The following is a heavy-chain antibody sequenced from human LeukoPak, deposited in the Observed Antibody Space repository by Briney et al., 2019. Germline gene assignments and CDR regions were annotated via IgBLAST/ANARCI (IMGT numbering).Heavy chain of an antibody. CDR1: GFTFSTYW. V-gene: IGHV3-74*01. CDR3: ARASTTVPNLLDH. CDR2: IKGDGSST. J-gene: IGHJ4*02. D-gene: IGHD4-17*01. Sequence: QPGGSLRLSCAASGFTFSTYWMHWVRQAPGKGLVWVARIKGDGSSTIYADSVKGRFTISRDNSNNTLYLQTSSLRAEDTAVYYCARASTTVPNLLDHWGRGTLVTVSS.